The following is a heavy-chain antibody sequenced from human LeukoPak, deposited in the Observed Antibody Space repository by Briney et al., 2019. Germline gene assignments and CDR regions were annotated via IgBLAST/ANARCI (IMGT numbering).Heavy chain of an antibody. V-gene: IGHV1-58*02. J-gene: IGHJ4*02. CDR2: IVVGSGNT. Sequence: GTSVKVSCKASGFTFTSSAMQWVRQARGQRLEWIGWIVVGSGNTNYAQKFQERVTITRDMSTSTAYMELSSLRSEDTAVYYCAAATEYYDILTGYPDYWGQGTLVTVSS. CDR1: GFTFTSSA. CDR3: AAATEYYDILTGYPDY. D-gene: IGHD3-9*01.